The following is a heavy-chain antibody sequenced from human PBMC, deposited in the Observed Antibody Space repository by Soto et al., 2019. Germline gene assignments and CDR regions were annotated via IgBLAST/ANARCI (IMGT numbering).Heavy chain of an antibody. V-gene: IGHV4-4*01. D-gene: IGHD1-1*01. J-gene: IGHJ4*02. Sequence: TLSLTCAVSGDSISSSNWWSWGRLPPGKGLEWIWEIYHSGSANYNPSLKSRVTISVDTSKNQFSLEVKSVTAADTAVYFCAGDRNDNNWAFYWGRGALVTVSS. CDR2: IYHSGSA. CDR1: GDSISSSNW. CDR3: AGDRNDNNWAFY.